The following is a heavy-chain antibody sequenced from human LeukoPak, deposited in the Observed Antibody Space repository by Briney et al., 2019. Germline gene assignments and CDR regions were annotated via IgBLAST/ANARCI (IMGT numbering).Heavy chain of an antibody. Sequence: WGSLSLSGAGSGFTFRSCAMSWVRQAPGKGLEWGSKISESGGTTYYAEYVKGRFTISRDNSKTTLDLQMKSLRGEDTAVYYWAHIALWLLAHDDWGQGTMVTVSS. CDR2: ISESGGTT. V-gene: IGHV3-23*01. CDR3: AHIALWLLAHDD. J-gene: IGHJ4*02. D-gene: IGHD2-21*02. CDR1: GFTFRSCA.